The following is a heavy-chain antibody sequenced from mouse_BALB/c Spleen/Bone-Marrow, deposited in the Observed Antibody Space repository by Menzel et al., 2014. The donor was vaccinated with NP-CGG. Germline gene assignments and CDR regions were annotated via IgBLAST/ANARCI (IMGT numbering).Heavy chain of an antibody. Sequence: QVQLQQPGPELVRPGASVKISCKASGYTFTDYAMHWVKQSHAKSLEWIGVISTYSGNTNYNQKFKGKATMTVDKSSSTAYMEHARLTSEESCIYCGARRGYDVDMDYWGQGTSVTGSS. CDR3: ARRGYDVDMDY. J-gene: IGHJ4*01. CDR2: ISTYSGNT. CDR1: GYTFTDYA. D-gene: IGHD2-14*01. V-gene: IGHV1-67*01.